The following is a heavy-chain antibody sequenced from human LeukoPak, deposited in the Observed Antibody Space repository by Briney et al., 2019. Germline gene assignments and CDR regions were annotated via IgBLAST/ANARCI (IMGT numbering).Heavy chain of an antibody. V-gene: IGHV3-48*03. CDR1: AFAFSSYE. CDR3: ASSAHSHGRPFDY. CDR2: IGSSGTFI. J-gene: IGHJ4*02. Sequence: GGSLRLSCAASAFAFSSYEMNWVRQAPGKGLEWVSHIGSSGTFIYYADSVKGRFTISRDNAKNSLYLQMNSLRAEDTAVYYCASSAHSHGRPFDYWGQGTLVTVSS. D-gene: IGHD5-18*01.